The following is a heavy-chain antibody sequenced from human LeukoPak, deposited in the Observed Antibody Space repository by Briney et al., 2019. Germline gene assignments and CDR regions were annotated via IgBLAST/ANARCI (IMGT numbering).Heavy chain of an antibody. CDR2: ISGSGGST. D-gene: IGHD4-23*01. Sequence: PGGSLRLSCAASGFTFSSYAMSWVRQAPGKGLEWVSAISGSGGSTYYADSVKGRFTISRDNSKNTLYLQMNSLRAEDTAVYYCAKCSFVLVRWGIPYFFDYWGQGTLVTVSS. CDR1: GFTFSSYA. V-gene: IGHV3-23*01. J-gene: IGHJ4*02. CDR3: AKCSFVLVRWGIPYFFDY.